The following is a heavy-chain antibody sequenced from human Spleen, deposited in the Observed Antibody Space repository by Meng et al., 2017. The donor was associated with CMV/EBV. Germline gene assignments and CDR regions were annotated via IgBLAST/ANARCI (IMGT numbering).Heavy chain of an antibody. CDR2: ISAYNGNT. CDR1: GYTFINSY. J-gene: IGHJ5*02. D-gene: IGHD2-2*01. Sequence: ASVKVSCKASGYTFINSYIHWVRQAPGQGLEWMGWISAYNGNTNYAQKLQGRVTMTTDTSTSTAYMELRSLRSDDTAVYYCARDMALTYCSSTSCPPHGFDPWGQGTLVTVSS. V-gene: IGHV1-18*01. CDR3: ARDMALTYCSSTSCPPHGFDP.